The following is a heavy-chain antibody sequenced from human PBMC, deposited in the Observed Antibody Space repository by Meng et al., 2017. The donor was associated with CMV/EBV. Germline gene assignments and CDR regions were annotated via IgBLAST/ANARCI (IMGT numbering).Heavy chain of an antibody. CDR1: GGYVSSGSYY. J-gene: IGHJ4*02. CDR3: ARVVLGTGGFDY. CDR2: IYYSGST. Sequence: CTVSGGYVSSGSYYWSWIRQPPGKGLEWIGYIYYSGSTNYNPSLKSRVTISVDTSKNQFSLKLSSVTAADTAVYYCARVVLGTGGFDYWGQGTLVTVSS. D-gene: IGHD7-27*01. V-gene: IGHV4-61*01.